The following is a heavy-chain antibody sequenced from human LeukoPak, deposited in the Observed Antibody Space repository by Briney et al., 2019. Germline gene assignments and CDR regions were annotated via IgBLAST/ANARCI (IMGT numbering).Heavy chain of an antibody. D-gene: IGHD6-13*01. J-gene: IGHJ5*02. CDR1: GGSISSSNW. CDR3: ARYLAAAGPNNWFDP. V-gene: IGHV4-4*02. Sequence: SETLSLTCAVSGGSISSSNWWSWVRQPPGQGLEWIGEIYHSGSTNYNPSPKSRVTISVDKSKNQFSLKLSSVTPADTAVYYCARYLAAAGPNNWFDPWGQGTLVTVSS. CDR2: IYHSGST.